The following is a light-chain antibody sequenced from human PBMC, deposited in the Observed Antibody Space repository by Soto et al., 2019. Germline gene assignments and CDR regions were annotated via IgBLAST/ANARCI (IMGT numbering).Light chain of an antibody. CDR1: SSNIGNNY. CDR3: GTWESSLSAWG. Sequence: QSVLTQPPSVSAAPGQKGTISRSGSSSNIGNNYVSWYQQLPGTAPKLLIYDNNKRPSGIPVRFSGSKSGTSATLGITGLQTGDEAEYYCGTWESSLSAWGFGGGTQLPS. CDR2: DNN. V-gene: IGLV1-51*01. J-gene: IGLJ2*01.